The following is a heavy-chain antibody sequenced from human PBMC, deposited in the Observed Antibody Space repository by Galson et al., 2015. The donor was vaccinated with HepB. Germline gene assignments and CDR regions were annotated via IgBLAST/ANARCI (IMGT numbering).Heavy chain of an antibody. CDR1: GFTFNSYS. V-gene: IGHV3-21*01. D-gene: IGHD3-22*01. CDR2: ISSSSRYI. J-gene: IGHJ4*02. CDR3: ARGGYYDSSGYPFDY. Sequence: SLRLSCAASGFTFNSYSMNWVRQAPGKGLEWVSSISSSSRYIYYADSLKGRFTISRDNARNSLYLQMNSLRAEDTAVYYCARGGYYDSSGYPFDYWGQGTLVTVSS.